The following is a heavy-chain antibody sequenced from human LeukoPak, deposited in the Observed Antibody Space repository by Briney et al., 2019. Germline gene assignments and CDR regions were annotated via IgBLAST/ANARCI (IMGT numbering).Heavy chain of an antibody. J-gene: IGHJ6*02. Sequence: SETLSLTCTVSGGSISSSSYYWGWIPQPPGKGLEWFGSIYYSGSTYYNPSLKSRVTISVDTSKNQFSLKLSSVTAADTAVYYCAGTVVTSDYGMDVWGQGTTVTVSS. D-gene: IGHD2-21*02. CDR2: IYYSGST. V-gene: IGHV4-39*07. CDR1: GGSISSSSYY. CDR3: AGTVVTSDYGMDV.